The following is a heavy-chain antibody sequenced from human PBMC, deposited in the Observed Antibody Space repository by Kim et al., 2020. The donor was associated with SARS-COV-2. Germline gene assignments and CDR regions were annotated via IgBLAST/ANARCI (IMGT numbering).Heavy chain of an antibody. CDR3: ARGLRGGAAL. CDR2: IDHGGST. D-gene: IGHD3-16*01. J-gene: IGHJ4*02. CDR1: GGSFSGYY. V-gene: IGHV4-34*01. Sequence: SETLSHTCAVYGGSFSGYYWSWIRQPPGKGLEWIGEIDHGGSTNYSPSLKSRVTISVDTSKNHFSLKLNSMTAADTAMYYCARGLRGGAALWGQGTLVTVSS.